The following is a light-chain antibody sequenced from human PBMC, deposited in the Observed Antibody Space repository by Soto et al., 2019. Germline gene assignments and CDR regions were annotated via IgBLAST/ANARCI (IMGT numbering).Light chain of an antibody. Sequence: DIQLTQSPSFLSASVGDRVTITCRASQGISSFLAWYQQKPGKAPKLLIYAASTLQVGVPSRFSGSGSGTEFTRTISSLQPEDFATYCCQQLNGYPLPFGGGTKVEIK. CDR2: AAS. V-gene: IGKV1-9*01. J-gene: IGKJ4*01. CDR1: QGISSF. CDR3: QQLNGYPLP.